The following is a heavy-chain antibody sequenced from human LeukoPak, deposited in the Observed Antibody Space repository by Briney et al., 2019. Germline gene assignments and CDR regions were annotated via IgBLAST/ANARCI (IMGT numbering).Heavy chain of an antibody. CDR1: GFSFDDYA. J-gene: IGHJ4*02. CDR2: ISWNSGSI. CDR3: AKDISSYNSGWFDY. D-gene: IGHD5-12*01. Sequence: GGSLRLSCAASGFSFDDYAMHWVRQAPGKGLEWVSGISWNSGSIGYADSVKGRFTISRDNAKNSLYLQMNSLRAEDTALYYCAKDISSYNSGWFDYWGQGTLVTVSS. V-gene: IGHV3-9*01.